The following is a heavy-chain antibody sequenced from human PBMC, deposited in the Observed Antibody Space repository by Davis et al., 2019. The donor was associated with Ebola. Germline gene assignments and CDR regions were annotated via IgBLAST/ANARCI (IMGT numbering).Heavy chain of an antibody. V-gene: IGHV3-30*04. CDR2: VSHSERER. CDR3: ARAGFDEVLDY. CDR1: GFIFRNYA. D-gene: IGHD3-3*01. Sequence: PGGSLRLSCAASGFIFRNYAMHWVRQAPGKGLEWVAVVSHSERERFYADSVKGRFTISRANSENTLYLQMNSLTADDTSVYYCARAGFDEVLDYWGQGTPVTVS. J-gene: IGHJ4*02.